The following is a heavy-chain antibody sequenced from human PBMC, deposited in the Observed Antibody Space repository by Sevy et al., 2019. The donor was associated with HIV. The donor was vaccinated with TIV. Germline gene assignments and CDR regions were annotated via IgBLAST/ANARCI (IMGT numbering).Heavy chain of an antibody. CDR2: ISYGANHR. V-gene: IGHV3-30*18. CDR3: AKDSHPVITGTGNNWFDS. Sequence: GGSLRRSCVASGFIFRDYGMHWVRQAPGKGLEWVAVISYGANHRYYADSARDRFTISRDNSKNTLFLQMNSLTIEDTAVYYCAKDSHPVITGTGNNWFDSWGQGSLVTVSS. J-gene: IGHJ5*01. D-gene: IGHD1-7*01. CDR1: GFIFRDYG.